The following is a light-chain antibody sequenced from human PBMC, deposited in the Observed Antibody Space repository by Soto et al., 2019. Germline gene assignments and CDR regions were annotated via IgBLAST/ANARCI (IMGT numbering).Light chain of an antibody. CDR2: DAS. V-gene: IGKV3-20*01. Sequence: EIVLTQSPGTLSLSPGKRATLSCRASQSVSSTYLAWYQQKPGQAPRLLIYDASTRATGIPDRFSGSGSGTDFTLTISRLEPEDFAVYYCQHYGDSSITFGQGTRLEIK. CDR3: QHYGDSSIT. CDR1: QSVSSTY. J-gene: IGKJ5*01.